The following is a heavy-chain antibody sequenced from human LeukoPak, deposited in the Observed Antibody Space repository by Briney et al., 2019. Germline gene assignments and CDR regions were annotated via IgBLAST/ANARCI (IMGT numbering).Heavy chain of an antibody. D-gene: IGHD6-19*01. CDR3: ASPGYSSGWYWVY. V-gene: IGHV1-69*05. Sequence: SVKVSCKASGGTFSSYAISWVRQAPGQGLEWMGRIIPIFGTANYAQKFQGRVTITTDESTSTAYMQLSSLRSEDTAVYYCASPGYSSGWYWVYWGQGTLVTVSS. CDR1: GGTFSSYA. J-gene: IGHJ4*02. CDR2: IIPIFGTA.